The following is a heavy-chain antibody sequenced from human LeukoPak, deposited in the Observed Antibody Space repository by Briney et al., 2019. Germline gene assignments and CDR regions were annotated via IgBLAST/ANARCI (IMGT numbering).Heavy chain of an antibody. CDR3: ARDSVLLWFGLLDS. Sequence: GGSLRLSCAASGFTFSSHWMSWVRQAPGKGLEWVANIKQDGSEKNYVASVKGRITISRDNAKNSLYLQMNALRAEDTAVYYCARDSVLLWFGLLDSWGQGTLVTSPQ. CDR2: IKQDGSEK. D-gene: IGHD3-10*01. CDR1: GFTFSSHW. V-gene: IGHV3-7*05. J-gene: IGHJ4*02.